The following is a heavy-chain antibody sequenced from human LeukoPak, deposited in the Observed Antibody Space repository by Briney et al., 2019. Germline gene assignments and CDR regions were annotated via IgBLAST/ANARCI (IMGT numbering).Heavy chain of an antibody. Sequence: GASVKVSCKASGYTFTSYDINWVRQATGQGLEWMGWMNPNSGNTGYAQKFQGRVTMTRNTSISTAYMELSSLRSEDTAVYYCARAKPMYSGSYYPIDSVDYWGQGTLVTVSS. CDR3: ARAKPMYSGSYYPIDSVDY. V-gene: IGHV1-8*01. J-gene: IGHJ4*02. D-gene: IGHD1-26*01. CDR2: MNPNSGNT. CDR1: GYTFTSYD.